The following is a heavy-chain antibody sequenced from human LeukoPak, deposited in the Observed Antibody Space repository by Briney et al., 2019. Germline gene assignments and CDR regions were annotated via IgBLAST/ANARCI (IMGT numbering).Heavy chain of an antibody. CDR1: GFTFSSYA. CDR3: ARDADTAMAPGGMDV. CDR2: ISYDRSNK. V-gene: IGHV3-30-3*01. D-gene: IGHD5-18*01. Sequence: GGSLRLSCAASGFTFSSYAMHWVRQAPGKGLEWVAVISYDRSNKYYADSVKGRFTISRDNSKNTLYLQMNSLRAEDTAVYYCARDADTAMAPGGMDVWGQGTTVTVSS. J-gene: IGHJ6*02.